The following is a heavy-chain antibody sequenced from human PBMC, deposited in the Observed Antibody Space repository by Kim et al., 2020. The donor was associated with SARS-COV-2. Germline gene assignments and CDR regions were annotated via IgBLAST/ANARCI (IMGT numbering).Heavy chain of an antibody. CDR1: GFTFRFFA. J-gene: IGHJ3*01. CDR3: AKGGSTSCCQHAFDF. CDR2: ISGSGDNT. Sequence: GGSLRLSCAGSGFTFRFFAMSWVRQAPGKGLEWVSSISGSGDNTYYADSVKGRFTISRDNSKDTLYLQMNSLRDDDTAVYYCAKGGSTSCCQHAFDFWGQGTLVTVS. D-gene: IGHD2-2*01. V-gene: IGHV3-23*01.